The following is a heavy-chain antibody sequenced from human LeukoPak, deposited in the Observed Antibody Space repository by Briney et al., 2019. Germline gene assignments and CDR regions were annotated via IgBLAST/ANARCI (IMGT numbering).Heavy chain of an antibody. J-gene: IGHJ4*02. CDR3: ARTIAGADSYYGGTGFDY. CDR2: ISSDESST. Sequence: GGSLRLSCAVSGFTFSSYWMHWVRQAPGKGLVWVSRISSDESSTSYADSVKGRFTISRDNAKNTLYLHMNSLRAEDTAVYYCARTIAGADSYYGGTGFDYWGQGTLVTVSS. CDR1: GFTFSSYW. D-gene: IGHD6-19*01. V-gene: IGHV3-74*01.